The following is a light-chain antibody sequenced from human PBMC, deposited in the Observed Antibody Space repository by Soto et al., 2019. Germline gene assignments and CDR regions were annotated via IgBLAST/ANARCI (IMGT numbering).Light chain of an antibody. Sequence: QSVLTQPPSVSGAPGQRVTISCTGSSSHIGAGFDVHWYQPLPGTAPKLLIYGNSNRPSGVPDRFSCSKSATSASLALTGLQAEDEADDYCQSYDSSLSGYVFGTGTKVTVL. CDR2: GNS. J-gene: IGLJ1*01. CDR1: SSHIGAGFD. V-gene: IGLV1-40*01. CDR3: QSYDSSLSGYV.